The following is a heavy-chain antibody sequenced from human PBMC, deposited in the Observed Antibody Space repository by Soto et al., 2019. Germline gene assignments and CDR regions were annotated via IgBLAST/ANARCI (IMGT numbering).Heavy chain of an antibody. CDR1: GFTLSDSI. D-gene: IGHD4-4*01. V-gene: IGHV3-73*01. CDR3: SRRPPSVTTLDAFDL. Sequence: EVQLVESGGGLVQPGGSLKLSCAASGFTLSDSIIHWVRQASGKGLEWVGRIRYKADNAATAYAASVRGRFTISRDDSKNTAYLEINSLKTEDTAVYYCSRRPPSVTTLDAFDLWGQGTLVTVSS. J-gene: IGHJ3*01. CDR2: IRYKADNAAT.